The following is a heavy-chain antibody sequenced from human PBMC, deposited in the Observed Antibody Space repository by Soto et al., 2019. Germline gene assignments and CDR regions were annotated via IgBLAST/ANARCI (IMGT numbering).Heavy chain of an antibody. CDR2: FYYTGSI. CDR3: ARSMFYSDGSNYSPFDY. Sequence: SETLSLTCTVSGGSVSSGNYYWSWIRQPPGEGLEWIGYFYYTGSINYNPSLKSRVTISIDAPKNQFSLRLSSVTAADTAVYYCARSMFYSDGSNYSPFDYWGQGTLVTVS. V-gene: IGHV4-61*01. D-gene: IGHD3-22*01. CDR1: GGSVSSGNYY. J-gene: IGHJ4*02.